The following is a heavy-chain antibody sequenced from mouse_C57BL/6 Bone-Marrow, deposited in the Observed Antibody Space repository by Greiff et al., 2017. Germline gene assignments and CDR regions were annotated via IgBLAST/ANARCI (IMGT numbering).Heavy chain of an antibody. D-gene: IGHD1-1*01. CDR1: GYTFTSYW. V-gene: IGHV1-72*01. CDR3: SHSSYMYWYCAV. CDR2: IDPNSGGT. J-gene: IGHJ1*01. Sequence: QVKLQQPGAELVKPGASVKLSCKASGYTFTSYWMHWVKQRPGQGLEWIGRIDPNSGGTKYNEKFKSKATLTADKPSNTAYMQLSSLTSEDSAVYYYSHSSYMYWYCAVWGSGTTVTVSS.